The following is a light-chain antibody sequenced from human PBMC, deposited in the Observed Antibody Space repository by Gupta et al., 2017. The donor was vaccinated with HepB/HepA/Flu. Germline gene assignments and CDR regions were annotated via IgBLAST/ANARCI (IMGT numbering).Light chain of an antibody. CDR2: DDS. Sequence: SYVLTQPLSVSVAPGKTARLSCGGNNIGSKSVHWYQQKPGQAPVLVVYDDSDRPSGIPARFSGSNSGNTATLTISRVEAGDEADYYCQVWDSSSDHPVFGGGTKLTVL. V-gene: IGLV3-21*03. J-gene: IGLJ2*01. CDR3: QVWDSSSDHPV. CDR1: NIGSKS.